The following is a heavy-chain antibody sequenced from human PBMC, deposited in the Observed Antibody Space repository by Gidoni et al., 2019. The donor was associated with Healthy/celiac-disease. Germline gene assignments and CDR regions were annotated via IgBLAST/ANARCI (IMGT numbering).Heavy chain of an antibody. Sequence: QVQRVESGGGVGQPGRSLRLAWAASGFTCSSYAMHWVRQAPGTGLEWVAVISYDGSHHYYADSVKGRFTISRDNSKTTLYLQMNSLRAEDTAVYYCASYGSYPHYFDYWGQGTLVTVSS. CDR3: ASYGSYPHYFDY. J-gene: IGHJ4*02. V-gene: IGHV3-30-3*01. CDR2: ISYDGSHH. CDR1: GFTCSSYA. D-gene: IGHD1-26*01.